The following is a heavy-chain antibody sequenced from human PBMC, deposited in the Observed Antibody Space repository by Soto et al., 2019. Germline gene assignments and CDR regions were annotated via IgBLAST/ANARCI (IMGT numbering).Heavy chain of an antibody. V-gene: IGHV3-48*03. CDR3: VRDTMRASAAASLDY. Sequence: GGSLRLSCAASGITLSTYEFNWVRQAPGRGLEWISYISVSGNIIKYAESVKGRFTISRDNAENSLHLHMNHLRVDDTALYFCVRDTMRASAAASLDYWGQGTQVTVSS. D-gene: IGHD2-2*01. CDR2: ISVSGNII. CDR1: GITLSTYE. J-gene: IGHJ4*02.